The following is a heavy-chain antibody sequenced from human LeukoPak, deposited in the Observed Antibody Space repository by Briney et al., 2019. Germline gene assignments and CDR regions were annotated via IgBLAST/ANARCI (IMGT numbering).Heavy chain of an antibody. Sequence: SETLSLTCTVSGYSISSGYYWGWIRQPPGKGLEWIGYIYYSGSTYYNPSLKSRVTISVDTSKNQFSLKLSSVTAADTAVYYCARHSWLTTVTTVAGDDAFDIWGQGTMVTVSS. CDR2: IYYSGST. V-gene: IGHV4-38-2*02. D-gene: IGHD4-17*01. CDR3: ARHSWLTTVTTVAGDDAFDI. J-gene: IGHJ3*02. CDR1: GYSISSGYY.